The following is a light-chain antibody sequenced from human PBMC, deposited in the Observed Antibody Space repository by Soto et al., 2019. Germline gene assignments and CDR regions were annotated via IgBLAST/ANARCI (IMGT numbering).Light chain of an antibody. Sequence: EIVLTQSPVTLSLSPGERATLSCRASQSVSTYLAWYQQKPGRAPRLLIYDASSRATGIPARFSGSGSGTDFTLIISSLEPEDFAVYYCQQRSNWASTFGGGTKVEIK. CDR3: QQRSNWAST. CDR1: QSVSTY. CDR2: DAS. V-gene: IGKV3-11*01. J-gene: IGKJ4*01.